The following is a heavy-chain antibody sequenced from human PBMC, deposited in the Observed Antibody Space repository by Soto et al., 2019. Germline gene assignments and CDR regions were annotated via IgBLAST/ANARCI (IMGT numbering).Heavy chain of an antibody. Sequence: GEALKISCNGSGYSFTSYWIGWVRQMPGKGLEWMGIIYPGDSDTRYSPSFQGQVTIPADKSISTAYLQWSSLKASDTAMYYCARHQGYDILTGQGTYYYYYYGMDVWGQGTTVTVSS. V-gene: IGHV5-51*01. J-gene: IGHJ6*02. CDR3: ARHQGYDILTGQGTYYYYYYGMDV. CDR2: IYPGDSDT. D-gene: IGHD3-9*01. CDR1: GYSFTSYW.